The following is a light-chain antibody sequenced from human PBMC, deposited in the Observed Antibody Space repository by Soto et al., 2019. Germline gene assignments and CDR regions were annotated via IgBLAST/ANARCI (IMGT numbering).Light chain of an antibody. J-gene: IGLJ3*02. CDR3: QTWGTGVGV. CDR2: LNSDGGH. Sequence: QPVLTQSPSASASLGASVKLTCTLSSGHSSYAIAWLQQQPEKGPRYLMKLNSDGGHTKGDGIPDRFSGSSSGAERYLTXXXXXXXDEADYYCQTWGTGVGVFGGGTKLTVL. V-gene: IGLV4-69*01. CDR1: SGHSSYA.